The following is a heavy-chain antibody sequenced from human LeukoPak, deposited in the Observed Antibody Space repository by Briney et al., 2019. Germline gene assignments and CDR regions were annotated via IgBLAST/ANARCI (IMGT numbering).Heavy chain of an antibody. CDR1: GFTFSTYA. CDR2: VSGDGFST. Sequence: VGSLRLSCAASGFTFSTYAMSWVRQAPGKGLEWVSAVSGDGFSTFYADSVKGRFSISRDNSKHTLYLQMNSLRAADTAVYYCAKFRVVTTSRGVGLDYWGQGTLVTVSS. J-gene: IGHJ4*02. V-gene: IGHV3-23*01. CDR3: AKFRVVTTSRGVGLDY. D-gene: IGHD3-22*01.